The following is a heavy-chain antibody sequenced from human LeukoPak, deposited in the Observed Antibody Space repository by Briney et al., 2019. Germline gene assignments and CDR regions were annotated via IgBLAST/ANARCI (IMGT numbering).Heavy chain of an antibody. D-gene: IGHD2-2*01. CDR1: GFTFSSYA. V-gene: IGHV3-30*04. J-gene: IGHJ4*02. CDR2: ISYDGSNK. Sequence: GGSLRLSCAASGFTFSSYAMHWVRQAPGKGLEWVAVISYDGSNKYYADSVKGRFTISRDNSKNTLYLQMNSLRAEDTAVYYCATECSSTSCYAEPFDYWGQGTLVTVSS. CDR3: ATECSSTSCYAEPFDY.